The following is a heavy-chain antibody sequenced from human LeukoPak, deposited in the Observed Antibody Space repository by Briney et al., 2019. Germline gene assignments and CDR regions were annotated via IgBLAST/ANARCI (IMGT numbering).Heavy chain of an antibody. D-gene: IGHD3-22*01. CDR2: ISDSGGST. V-gene: IGHV3-23*01. CDR1: GFTFSSYV. CDR3: ARSYYDDSRGSCYFDY. J-gene: IGHJ4*02. Sequence: GGSLRLSCAASGFTFSSYVMSWVRRAPGKGLEWVSEISDSGGSTYYADSVKGRFTISRDISKSTLYLQVNSLRAEDTAVYYCARSYYDDSRGSCYFDYWGEGTLVTVSS.